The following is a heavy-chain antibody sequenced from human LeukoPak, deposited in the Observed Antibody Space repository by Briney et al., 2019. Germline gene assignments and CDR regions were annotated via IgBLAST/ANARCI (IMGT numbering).Heavy chain of an antibody. CDR3: ARPDYDSSGYADY. CDR2: IWFDGSNK. D-gene: IGHD3-22*01. CDR1: GFTFSSYG. V-gene: IGHV3-33*01. J-gene: IGHJ4*02. Sequence: GGSLRLSCAASGFTFSSYGMHWVRQAPGKGLEWVAVIWFDGSNKYYADSVKGRFTISRDNSKNTLYLQMNSLRAEDTAVYYCARPDYDSSGYADYWGQGTLVTVSS.